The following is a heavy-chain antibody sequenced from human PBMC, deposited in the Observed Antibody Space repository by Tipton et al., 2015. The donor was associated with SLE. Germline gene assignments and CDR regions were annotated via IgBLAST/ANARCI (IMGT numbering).Heavy chain of an antibody. D-gene: IGHD3-16*01. CDR3: ARDPGDNWYFDL. Sequence: TLSLTCNVSGASISSSDYSWGWMRQPPGEGLEWIGTIYYNGGTHSNPSLKSRVSISVDTSKRQFSLKLTSVTAADTAVYYCARDPGDNWYFDLWGRGTVVTVSS. V-gene: IGHV4-39*07. J-gene: IGHJ2*01. CDR1: GASISSSDYS. CDR2: IYYNGGT.